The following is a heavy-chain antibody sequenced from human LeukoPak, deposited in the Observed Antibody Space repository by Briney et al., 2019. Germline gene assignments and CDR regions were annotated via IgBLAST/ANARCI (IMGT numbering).Heavy chain of an antibody. Sequence: GGSLRLSCAASGFTLSSYWMHWVRQAPGKGLVWVSRINSDGSSITYADSVKGRFTISRDNAKNTLYLQMNSLRADDTAVYYCAKRNMATLGYYFDYWGQGTLVTVSS. V-gene: IGHV3-74*01. D-gene: IGHD2/OR15-2a*01. CDR1: GFTLSSYW. CDR2: INSDGSSI. CDR3: AKRNMATLGYYFDY. J-gene: IGHJ4*02.